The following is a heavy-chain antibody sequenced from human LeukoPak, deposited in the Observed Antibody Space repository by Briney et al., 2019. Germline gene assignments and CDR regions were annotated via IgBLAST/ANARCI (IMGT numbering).Heavy chain of an antibody. CDR2: IRDKPDGGTT. CDR1: GFTFSSYG. D-gene: IGHD2-2*01. J-gene: IGHJ6*02. V-gene: IGHV3-15*01. CDR3: TTDNAPGMDV. Sequence: GGSLRLSCAASGFTFSSYGMYWVRQAPGKGLEWVGLIRDKPDGGTTDYAAPVKGRFTISRDDSKSMLYLQMNSLKTEDTAVYYCTTDNAPGMDVWGQGTTVTVSS.